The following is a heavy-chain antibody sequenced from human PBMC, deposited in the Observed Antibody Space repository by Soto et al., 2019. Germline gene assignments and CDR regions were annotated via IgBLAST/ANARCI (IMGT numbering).Heavy chain of an antibody. D-gene: IGHD1-7*01. Sequence: GASVKVSCKASGYTFTSYDINWVRQATGQGLEWMGWMNPNSGNTGYAQKFQGRVTMTRNTSISTAYMELSSLRSEDTAVYYCARGGLSWNYLYYYGMDVWGQGTTVTVSS. CDR3: ARGGLSWNYLYYYGMDV. V-gene: IGHV1-8*01. J-gene: IGHJ6*02. CDR2: MNPNSGNT. CDR1: GYTFTSYD.